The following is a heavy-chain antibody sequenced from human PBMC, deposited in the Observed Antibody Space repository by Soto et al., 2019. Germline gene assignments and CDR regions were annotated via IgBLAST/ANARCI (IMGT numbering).Heavy chain of an antibody. D-gene: IGHD5-12*01. V-gene: IGHV4-59*01. Sequence: PSETLSLSCSACGVSISSYYWSWIRQPPGKGLEWIGYIYYSGSTNYNPSLKSRVTISVDTSKNQFSLKLSSVTAADTAVYYCARAYGGYADYWGQGALVTVSS. J-gene: IGHJ4*02. CDR2: IYYSGST. CDR3: ARAYGGYADY. CDR1: GVSISSYY.